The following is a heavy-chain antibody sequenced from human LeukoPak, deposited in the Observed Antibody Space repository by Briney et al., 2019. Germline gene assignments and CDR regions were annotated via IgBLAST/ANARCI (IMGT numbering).Heavy chain of an antibody. D-gene: IGHD6-19*01. CDR2: IIPILGIA. CDR3: ASGWYSSGWYRGYNWFDP. Sequence: SVKVSCKASGGTFSSYTISWVRQAPGQGLEWMRRIIPILGIANYAQKIQGRVTITADKSTSTAYMELSSLRSEDTAVYYCASGWYSSGWYRGYNWFDPWGQGTLVTVSS. V-gene: IGHV1-69*02. J-gene: IGHJ5*02. CDR1: GGTFSSYT.